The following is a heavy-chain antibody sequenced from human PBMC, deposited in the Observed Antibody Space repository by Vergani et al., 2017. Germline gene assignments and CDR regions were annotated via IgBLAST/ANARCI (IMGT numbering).Heavy chain of an antibody. V-gene: IGHV3-20*04. J-gene: IGHJ4*02. CDR3: TRSLLYCISAGCFPLQFDS. CDR2: INANGAAT. CDR1: GFKFDDYG. Sequence: EVQLVESGGGVVRPGGSLRLSCEVSGFKFDDYGVSWVRQAPGKGLEWVSAINANGAATGYADSVKGRFTISRDNAVNSLYLQMNSLRVEDTAFYYCTRSLLYCISAGCFPLQFDSWGQGALVTVSS. D-gene: IGHD2-2*01.